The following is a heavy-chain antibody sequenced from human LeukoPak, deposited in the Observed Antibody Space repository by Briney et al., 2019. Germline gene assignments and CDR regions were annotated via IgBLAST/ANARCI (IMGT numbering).Heavy chain of an antibody. J-gene: IGHJ5*02. CDR3: ARSRETYYYESSGYFPNWFDP. D-gene: IGHD3-22*01. CDR2: IYYSGST. CDR1: GGSVSSGSYY. Sequence: SETLSLTCTVSGGSVSSGSYYWRWIRQTPGKGLEWIGYIYYSGSTNYNPSLKSRVTISVDTSKNQFSLKLSSVTAADTAVYYCARSRETYYYESSGYFPNWFDPWGQGTLVTVSS. V-gene: IGHV4-61*01.